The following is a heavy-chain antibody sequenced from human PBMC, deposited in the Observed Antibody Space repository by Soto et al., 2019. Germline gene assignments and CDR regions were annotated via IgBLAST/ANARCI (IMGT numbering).Heavy chain of an antibody. Sequence: QVQLVESGGGVVQPGRSLRLSCAASGFTFSSYGMHWVRQAPGKGLEWVAVISYEGSNKYYADSVKGRFTISRDNSKNTLYLQMNSLRAEDTAVYYCAKDPTGRRSSSWYPYYYYGMDVWGQGTTVTVSS. V-gene: IGHV3-30*18. CDR1: GFTFSSYG. CDR3: AKDPTGRRSSSWYPYYYYGMDV. CDR2: ISYEGSNK. J-gene: IGHJ6*02. D-gene: IGHD6-13*01.